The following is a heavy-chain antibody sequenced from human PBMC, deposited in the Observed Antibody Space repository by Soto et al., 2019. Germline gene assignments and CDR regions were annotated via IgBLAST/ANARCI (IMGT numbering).Heavy chain of an antibody. CDR2: ISYDGSNK. J-gene: IGHJ6*02. CDR3: ARGIARSDFWSGYSVPYGMDV. CDR1: GFTFSSYA. Sequence: GGSLRLSCAASGFTFSSYAMHWVRQAPGKGLEWVAVISYDGSNKYYADSVKGRFTISRDNSKNTLYLQMNSLRAEDTAVYYCARGIARSDFWSGYSVPYGMDVWGQGTTVTVSS. D-gene: IGHD3-3*01. V-gene: IGHV3-30-3*01.